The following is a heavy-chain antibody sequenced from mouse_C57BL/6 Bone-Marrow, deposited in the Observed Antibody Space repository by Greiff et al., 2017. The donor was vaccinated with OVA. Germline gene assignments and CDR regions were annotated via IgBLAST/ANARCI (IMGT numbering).Heavy chain of an antibody. CDR1: GYTFTSYG. Sequence: VQLQESGAELARPGASVKLSCKASGYTFTSYGISWVKQRTGQGLEWIGEIYPRSGNTYYNEKFKGKATLTADKSSSTAYMELRSLTSEDSAVYFCARGYYYAIDYWGQGTSVTVSS. CDR3: ARGYYYAIDY. V-gene: IGHV1-81*01. CDR2: IYPRSGNT. J-gene: IGHJ4*01.